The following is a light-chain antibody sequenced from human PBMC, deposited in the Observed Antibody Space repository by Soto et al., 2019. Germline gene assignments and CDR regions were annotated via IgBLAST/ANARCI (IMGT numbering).Light chain of an antibody. Sequence: QAVMTQHGSVCGSPGQAIAISCIGSGRDIGAYNYVSWYQQHPGKAPNLIIYEVENRPSGFSNRVCASKAAFTASLTISGLQAEDEADYYCRSYTTSSFHVFGPRTMVTXL. CDR3: RSYTTSSFHV. J-gene: IGLJ1*01. V-gene: IGLV2-14*01. CDR2: EVE. CDR1: GRDIGAYNY.